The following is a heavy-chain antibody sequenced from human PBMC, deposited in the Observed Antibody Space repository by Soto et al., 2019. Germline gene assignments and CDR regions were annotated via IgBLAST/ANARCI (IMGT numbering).Heavy chain of an antibody. V-gene: IGHV3-7*03. CDR2: VKRDDSER. CDR1: QFTFSNFW. J-gene: IGHJ3*01. D-gene: IGHD3-3*02. CDR3: ARSHTGDSAFRAFDL. Sequence: LVESGGDLVPPGESLILSCDGSQFTFSNFWMNWVRQAPGKGLEWVANVKRDDSERDYVDSVKCRFSVSRDNARNTLYLQMRSLRAEDTAVYYCARSHTGDSAFRAFDLWGQGTMVTVSS.